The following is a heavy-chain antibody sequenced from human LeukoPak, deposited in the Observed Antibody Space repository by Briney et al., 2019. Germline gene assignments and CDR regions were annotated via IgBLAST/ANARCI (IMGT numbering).Heavy chain of an antibody. Sequence: SETLSLTCTVSGDSISSYFWSWIRQPPGKGLEWIGYAHSSGSTNYNPSLKSRVTISADASKNQFSLNLRSVTAADTAVFYCARDSHSIDIATPGGFDPWGQGTLVTVSS. CDR1: GDSISSYF. CDR3: ARDSHSIDIATPGGFDP. CDR2: AHSSGST. V-gene: IGHV4-59*01. D-gene: IGHD1-26*01. J-gene: IGHJ5*02.